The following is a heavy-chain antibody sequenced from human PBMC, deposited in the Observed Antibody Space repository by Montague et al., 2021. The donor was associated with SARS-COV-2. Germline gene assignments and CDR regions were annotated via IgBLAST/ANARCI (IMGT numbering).Heavy chain of an antibody. CDR1: GFPVSSNY. CDR3: ARDAGGNFPTSFDY. D-gene: IGHD4-23*01. Sequence: SLSLSFSASGFPVSSNYMSWVRQAPGKGLEWVSVIYSGGSTYYANSVKGRFTISRDNSKNTLYLQMNSLRAEDTAVYYCARDAGGNFPTSFDYWGQGTLVTVSS. J-gene: IGHJ4*02. V-gene: IGHV3-53*01. CDR2: IYSGGST.